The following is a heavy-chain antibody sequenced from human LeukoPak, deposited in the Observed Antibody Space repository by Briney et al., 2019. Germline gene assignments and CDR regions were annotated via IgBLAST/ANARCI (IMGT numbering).Heavy chain of an antibody. D-gene: IGHD3-22*01. CDR1: GYTFTGYY. V-gene: IGHV1-2*06. Sequence: ASVKVSCKASGYTFTGYYMHWVRQAPGQGLEWMGRINPNSGGTNYAQKFQGRVTMTRDTSISTAYMELSRLRSDDTAVYYCAREFLTYYYDSSGYYPQNFDYWGQGTLVTVSS. J-gene: IGHJ4*02. CDR3: AREFLTYYYDSSGYYPQNFDY. CDR2: INPNSGGT.